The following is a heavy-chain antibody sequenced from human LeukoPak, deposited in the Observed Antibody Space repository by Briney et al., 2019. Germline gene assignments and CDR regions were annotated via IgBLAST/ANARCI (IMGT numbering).Heavy chain of an antibody. D-gene: IGHD6-6*01. CDR3: AKDPRGSSSSVRYYYYYMDV. V-gene: IGHV3-33*06. J-gene: IGHJ6*03. CDR2: IWYDGSKK. Sequence: GGSLRLSCAASGYSFSSYGMQWVRQAPGKGLEWVAVIWYDGSKKYYADSVKGRFTISRDNSKNTLYLQMNSLRAEDTAVYYCAKDPRGSSSSVRYYYYYMDVWGKGTTVTVSS. CDR1: GYSFSSYG.